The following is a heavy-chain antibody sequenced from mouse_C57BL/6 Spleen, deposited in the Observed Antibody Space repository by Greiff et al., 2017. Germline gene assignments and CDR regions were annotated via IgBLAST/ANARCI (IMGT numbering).Heavy chain of an antibody. CDR2: IWTGGGT. Sequence: VKVVESGPGLVAPSQSLSITCTVSGFSLTSYAISWVRQPPGKGLEWLGVIWTGGGTNYNSALKSRLSISKDNSKSQVFLKMNSLQTDDTARYYCAGAYDGPFAYWGQGTLVTVSA. CDR3: AGAYDGPFAY. CDR1: GFSLTSYA. D-gene: IGHD2-3*01. J-gene: IGHJ3*01. V-gene: IGHV2-9-1*01.